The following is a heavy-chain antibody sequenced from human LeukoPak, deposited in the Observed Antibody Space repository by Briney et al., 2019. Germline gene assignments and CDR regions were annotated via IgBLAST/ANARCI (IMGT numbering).Heavy chain of an antibody. CDR2: ISGSGGST. CDR3: ANFYGSGSYYTRYYYYGMDV. D-gene: IGHD3-10*01. J-gene: IGHJ6*02. Sequence: GGSLRLSCAASGFTFSSYAMSWVRQAPGKGLEWVSAISGSGGSTYYADSVKGRFTISRDNSKNTLYLQMNSLRAEDTAVYYCANFYGSGSYYTRYYYYGMDVWGQGTTVTVSS. V-gene: IGHV3-23*01. CDR1: GFTFSSYA.